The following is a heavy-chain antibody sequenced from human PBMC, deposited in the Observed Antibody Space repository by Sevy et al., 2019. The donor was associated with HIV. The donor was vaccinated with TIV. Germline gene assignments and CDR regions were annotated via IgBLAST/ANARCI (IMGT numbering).Heavy chain of an antibody. D-gene: IGHD6-19*01. Sequence: GGSLRLSCAASGFTFSSYAMSWVRRAPGKGLEWVSALSGSGGSTDYADSVKGRFTISRDNSKNTLYLQMNSLRAEDTAVYYCAKDGSGWPHFDYWGQGTLVTVSS. J-gene: IGHJ4*02. CDR3: AKDGSGWPHFDY. CDR2: LSGSGGST. V-gene: IGHV3-23*01. CDR1: GFTFSSYA.